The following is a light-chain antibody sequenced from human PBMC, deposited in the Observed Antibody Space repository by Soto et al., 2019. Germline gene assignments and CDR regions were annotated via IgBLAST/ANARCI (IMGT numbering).Light chain of an antibody. CDR1: QGISSR. V-gene: IGKV1-12*01. J-gene: IGKJ4*01. Sequence: DIQMTQSPSSVSASVGDRVTITCRASQGISSRLAWYQQKPGKAPNLLIYAASSLQSGVPSRFRGSGSETDFTLTIGSLQPEDFGTDYCQQSNSFPLSFGGGTKVEIE. CDR2: AAS. CDR3: QQSNSFPLS.